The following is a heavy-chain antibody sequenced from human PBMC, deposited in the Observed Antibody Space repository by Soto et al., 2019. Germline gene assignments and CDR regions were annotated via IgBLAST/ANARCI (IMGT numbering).Heavy chain of an antibody. CDR1: GGSISSSSYY. CDR2: IYYSGST. Sequence: QLQLQESGPGLVKPSETLSLTCTVSGGSISSSSYYWGWIRQPPGKGLEWIGSIYYSGSTYYNPPLKSRVTIAXXTXKXXFSPQLSSVTAADTAVYYCARHIPRRFGELPPLAYWGPGTLVTVSS. V-gene: IGHV4-39*01. D-gene: IGHD3-10*01. J-gene: IGHJ4*02. CDR3: ARHIPRRFGELPPLAY.